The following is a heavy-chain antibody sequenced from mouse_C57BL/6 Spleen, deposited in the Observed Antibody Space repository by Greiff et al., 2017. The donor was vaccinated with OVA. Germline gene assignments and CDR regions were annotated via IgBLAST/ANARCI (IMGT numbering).Heavy chain of an antibody. CDR2: IDPENGDT. V-gene: IGHV14-4*01. CDR1: GFNIKDDY. Sequence: EVKLVESGAELVRPGASVKLSCTASGFNIKDDYMHWVKQRPEQGLEWIGWIDPENGDTEYASKFQGKATITADTSSNTAYLQLSSLTSEDTAVYYCTIYGSYAMDYWGQGTSVTVSS. CDR3: TIYGSYAMDY. J-gene: IGHJ4*01. D-gene: IGHD1-1*01.